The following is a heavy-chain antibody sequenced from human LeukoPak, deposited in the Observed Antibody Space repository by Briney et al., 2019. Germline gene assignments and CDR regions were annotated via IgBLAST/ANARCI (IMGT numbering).Heavy chain of an antibody. Sequence: SENLSLNCAVYGWSFSGYYWSWIRQPPGNGLEWIGEINHSRRTNYNPSLKSRVTISVDTSRNQCPLILSSVTAADTAVYYCARAYCGGDCYGVDYYYYYGMDVWGQGTTVTVSS. CDR2: INHSRRT. J-gene: IGHJ6*02. CDR1: GWSFSGYY. V-gene: IGHV4-34*01. D-gene: IGHD2-21*02. CDR3: ARAYCGGDCYGVDYYYYYGMDV.